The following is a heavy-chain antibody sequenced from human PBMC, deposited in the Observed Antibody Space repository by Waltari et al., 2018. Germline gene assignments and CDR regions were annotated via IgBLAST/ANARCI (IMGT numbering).Heavy chain of an antibody. V-gene: IGHV4-39*01. J-gene: IGHJ6*02. CDR2: IYYSGST. CDR3: AVRSMVRGVIGMDV. CDR1: GGSISSSSYS. D-gene: IGHD3-10*01. Sequence: QLQLQESGPGLVKPSETLSLTCTVSGGSISSSSYSWGWIRQPPGKGLEWIGSIYYSGSTYYNPSLKSRVTISVDTSKNQFSLKLSSVTAADTAVYYCAVRSMVRGVIGMDVWGQGTTVTVSS.